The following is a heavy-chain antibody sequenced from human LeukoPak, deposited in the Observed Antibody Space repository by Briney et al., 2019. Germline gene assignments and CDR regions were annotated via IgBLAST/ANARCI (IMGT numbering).Heavy chain of an antibody. CDR3: ARAWAVAGMNY. Sequence: SQTLSLTCTVSGGSISSGDYYWSWIRQPPGKGLEWIGYIYYSGSTYYNPSLKSRVTISVDTSKNQFSPKLSSVTAADTAVYYCARAWAVAGMNYWGQGTLVTVSS. CDR2: IYYSGST. J-gene: IGHJ4*02. V-gene: IGHV4-30-4*01. D-gene: IGHD6-19*01. CDR1: GGSISSGDYY.